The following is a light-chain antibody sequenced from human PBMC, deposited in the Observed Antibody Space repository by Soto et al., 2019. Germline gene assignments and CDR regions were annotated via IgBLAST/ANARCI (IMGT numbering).Light chain of an antibody. Sequence: QSVLTQPPSVSEAPRQRVTISSSGSSSNIGNNAVNWYQQLPGKAPKLLIYYDDLLPSGVSDRFSGSKSGTSASLAISGLQSEDEADYYCASWDDSLNAYVFGTGTKVTVL. V-gene: IGLV1-36*01. CDR2: YDD. CDR3: ASWDDSLNAYV. CDR1: SSNIGNNA. J-gene: IGLJ1*01.